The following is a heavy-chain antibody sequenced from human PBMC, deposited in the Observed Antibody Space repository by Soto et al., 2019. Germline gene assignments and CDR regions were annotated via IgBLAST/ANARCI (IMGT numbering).Heavy chain of an antibody. D-gene: IGHD4-17*01. Sequence: GGSLRLSCTASGFTFGDYSMSWFRQAPGKGLEWVSFIRSKGYGGTTEYAPSVKGRFTISRDDSRGVVYLQMNSLKIENTAVYFCTRVLTTVTSGYWGQGTLVTVSS. CDR1: GFTFGDYS. J-gene: IGHJ4*02. CDR3: TRVLTTVTSGY. CDR2: IRSKGYGGTT. V-gene: IGHV3-49*03.